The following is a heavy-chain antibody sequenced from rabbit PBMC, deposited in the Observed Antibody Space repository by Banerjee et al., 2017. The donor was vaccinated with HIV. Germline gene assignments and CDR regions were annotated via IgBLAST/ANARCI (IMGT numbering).Heavy chain of an antibody. Sequence: QEQLEESGGGLVQPEGSLTLTCTASGFSFTNSYWICWVRQAPGKGLEWIGCIYAGSDSTYYASWAKGRFTISKTSSTSVTLQMTSLTAADTATYFCARGATGDDHATYFKLWGPGTLVTVS. D-gene: IGHD6-1*01. J-gene: IGHJ4*01. CDR1: GFSFTNSYW. CDR2: IYAGSDST. CDR3: ARGATGDDHATYFKL. V-gene: IGHV1S45*01.